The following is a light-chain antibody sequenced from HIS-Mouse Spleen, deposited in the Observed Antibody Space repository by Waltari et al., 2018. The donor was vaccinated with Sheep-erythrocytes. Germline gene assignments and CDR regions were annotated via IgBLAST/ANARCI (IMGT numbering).Light chain of an antibody. CDR2: DVS. CDR3: CSYAGSYNHV. V-gene: IGLV2-11*02. CDR1: SSGVGGYQH. J-gene: IGLJ1*01. Sequence: QSALTQPRSVSGSPGQSVTISSTGTSSGVGGYQHVSCYQQHPGRAPKLMIYDVSKRPSGVPDRFSGSKSGNTASLTISGLQAEDEADYYCCSYAGSYNHVFATGTKVTVL.